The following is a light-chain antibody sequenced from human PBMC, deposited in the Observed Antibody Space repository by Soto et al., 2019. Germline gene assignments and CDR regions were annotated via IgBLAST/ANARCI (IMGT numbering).Light chain of an antibody. J-gene: IGKJ5*01. Sequence: AIQLTQSPSSLSASVGDRVTITCRASQDIRGALAWYQQKPGKAPKLLIFDVSTLQSGVPSRFSGSGSGTDFTLTISSLQPADFGTYYGQQFNTYPIAFGQGTRLEIK. CDR1: QDIRGA. CDR3: QQFNTYPIA. CDR2: DVS. V-gene: IGKV1-13*02.